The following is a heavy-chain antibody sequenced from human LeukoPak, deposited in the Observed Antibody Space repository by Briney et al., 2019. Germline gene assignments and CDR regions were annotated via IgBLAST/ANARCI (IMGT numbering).Heavy chain of an antibody. Sequence: PGGSLRLSCAASGFTFSSYAMSWVRQAPGKGLEWVSAISGSGATTYYADSVKGRFTISRDNAKNSLYLQVNSLRAEDTAVYYCASGNWNNVVYWGQGTLVTVSS. CDR3: ASGNWNNVVY. V-gene: IGHV3-23*01. D-gene: IGHD1/OR15-1a*01. CDR1: GFTFSSYA. CDR2: ISGSGATT. J-gene: IGHJ4*02.